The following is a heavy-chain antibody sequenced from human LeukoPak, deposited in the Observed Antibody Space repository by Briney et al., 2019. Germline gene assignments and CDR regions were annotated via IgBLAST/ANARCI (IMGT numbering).Heavy chain of an antibody. CDR3: ARENSSGYDAFDI. Sequence: PSETLSLTCTVSGGSISSYYWSWIRQPPGKGLEWIGRIYASGSTGFNPSLKSRVTISVDTSKNQFSLKLSSVTAADTAVYYCARENSSGYDAFDIWGQGTMVTVSS. CDR1: GGSISSYY. J-gene: IGHJ3*02. V-gene: IGHV4-4*07. D-gene: IGHD3-22*01. CDR2: IYASGST.